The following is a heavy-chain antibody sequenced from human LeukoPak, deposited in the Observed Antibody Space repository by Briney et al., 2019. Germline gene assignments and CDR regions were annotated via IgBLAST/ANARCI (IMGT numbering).Heavy chain of an antibody. J-gene: IGHJ4*02. Sequence: GGSLRLSCAASGFIFSNYGMHWVRQAPGKGLEWVAVISYDGSNKYYADSVKGRFTISRDNAKNTLYLQMNALRAEDTAVYYCARDDASAGTKSDYWGQGTLVTVSS. CDR2: ISYDGSNK. V-gene: IGHV3-30*03. CDR3: ARDDASAGTKSDY. CDR1: GFIFSNYG. D-gene: IGHD6-13*01.